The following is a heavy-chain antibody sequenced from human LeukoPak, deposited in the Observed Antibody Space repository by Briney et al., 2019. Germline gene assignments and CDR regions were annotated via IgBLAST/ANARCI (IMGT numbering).Heavy chain of an antibody. CDR1: GFTFSDSY. Sequence: PGGSLKLSCAASGFTFSDSYMHWVRQASGKGLEWVGLIRTKTRNYAATYAESVKGRFTISRDDSKNTAYLQMNSLKMEDTAVYYCTRQNCTGGSCSYVDCWGQGTLVTVSS. J-gene: IGHJ4*02. CDR3: TRQNCTGGSCSYVDC. CDR2: IRTKTRNYAA. V-gene: IGHV3-73*01. D-gene: IGHD2-8*02.